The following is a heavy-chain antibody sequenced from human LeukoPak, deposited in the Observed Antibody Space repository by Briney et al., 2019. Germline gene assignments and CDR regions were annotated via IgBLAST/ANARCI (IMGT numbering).Heavy chain of an antibody. CDR3: ARAAVDTPNTIDY. Sequence: GSSWNFSCEASGGNFSSDAISWGRQAPGPGLEWMGEIIPIFGTANYAQKLQGRVTITADKSTSTAYMELSSLRSEDTAVYYCARAAVDTPNTIDYWGQGTLVTVSS. D-gene: IGHD5-18*01. V-gene: IGHV1-69*06. CDR1: GGNFSSDA. J-gene: IGHJ4*02. CDR2: IIPIFGTA.